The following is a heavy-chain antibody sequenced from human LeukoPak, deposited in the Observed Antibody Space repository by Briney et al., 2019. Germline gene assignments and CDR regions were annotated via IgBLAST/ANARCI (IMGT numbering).Heavy chain of an antibody. CDR1: GFTFSDSA. CDR3: TVPQSGGNWFDP. CDR2: IRGKGYSDPP. V-gene: IGHV3-73*01. J-gene: IGHJ5*02. Sequence: PGGSLRLSCAASGFTFSDSAIHWVRQASGKGPEWVGRIRGKGYSDPPAYAASVKGRFTISRDDSKSTAYLQMNRLKAEDTAVYYCTVPQSGGNWFDPWGPGTLVTVSS. D-gene: IGHD3-16*01.